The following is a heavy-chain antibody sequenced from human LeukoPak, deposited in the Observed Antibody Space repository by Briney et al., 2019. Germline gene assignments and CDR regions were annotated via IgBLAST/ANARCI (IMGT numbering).Heavy chain of an antibody. CDR3: ARDRPYTGGWRGFDY. Sequence: SVKVSCKASGGTLSRYAISWVRQAPGQGLEWMGGIIPMFGIANYAQKFQGRVTITADESTSTAYMELSSLRSEDTAVYYCARDRPYTGGWRGFDYWGQGTLVTVSS. CDR2: IIPMFGIA. D-gene: IGHD6-19*01. J-gene: IGHJ4*02. CDR1: GGTLSRYA. V-gene: IGHV1-69*01.